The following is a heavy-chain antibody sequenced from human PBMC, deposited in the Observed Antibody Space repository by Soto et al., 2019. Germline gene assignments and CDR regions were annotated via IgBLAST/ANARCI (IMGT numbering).Heavy chain of an antibody. CDR1: GGSISSGGYY. CDR2: IYYSGST. V-gene: IGHV4-31*03. Sequence: PSETLSLTCTVSGGSISSGGYYWSWIRQHPGKGLEWIGYIYYSGSTYYNPSLQSRVTISVDTSKNQFSLKLSSVTAADTAVYYCAREQVVPATKTLRPGKNNYYYYMDVWGKGTTVTVSS. J-gene: IGHJ6*03. D-gene: IGHD2-2*01. CDR3: AREQVVPATKTLRPGKNNYYYYMDV.